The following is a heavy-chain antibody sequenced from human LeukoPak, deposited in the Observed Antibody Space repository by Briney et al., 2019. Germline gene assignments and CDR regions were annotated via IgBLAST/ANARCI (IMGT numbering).Heavy chain of an antibody. D-gene: IGHD7-27*01. J-gene: IGHJ4*02. Sequence: SQTLSLTCTVFGGSISSGNYYWNWIRQHPGKGLEWIGYIYYSESTYSNPSLKSRVTISIDTSKNQFFLKLSSVTVADTAVYFCARSAGVNYFDYWGQGTLVTVSS. V-gene: IGHV4-31*03. CDR1: GGSISSGNYY. CDR2: IYYSEST. CDR3: ARSAGVNYFDY.